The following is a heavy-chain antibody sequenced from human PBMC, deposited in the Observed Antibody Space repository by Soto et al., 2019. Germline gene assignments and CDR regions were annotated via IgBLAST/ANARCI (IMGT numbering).Heavy chain of an antibody. CDR2: ISGSGGST. D-gene: IGHD3-10*01. CDR1: GFTFSSYA. CDR3: AKDRSPGGSGSYYNPFDY. Sequence: GGTLRLSCAASGFTFSSYAMSWVRQAPGKGLEWVSAISGSGGSTYYADSVKGRFTISRDNSKNTLYLQMNSLRAEDTAVYYCAKDRSPGGSGSYYNPFDYWGQGTLVTVSS. J-gene: IGHJ4*02. V-gene: IGHV3-23*01.